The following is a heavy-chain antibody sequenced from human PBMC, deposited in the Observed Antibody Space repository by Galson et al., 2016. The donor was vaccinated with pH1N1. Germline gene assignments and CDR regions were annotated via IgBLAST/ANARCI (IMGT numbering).Heavy chain of an antibody. CDR2: IYWDDDK. J-gene: IGHJ4*02. V-gene: IGHV2-5*02. CDR1: GFSLSTSGVG. CDR3: ARNGYGDYVGYLDY. D-gene: IGHD4-17*01. Sequence: PALVKPTQTLTLTCTFSGFSLSTSGVGVGWIRQPPGKALEWLALIYWDDDKRYSPYLKSRLTITKDTSKNQVVLTMTNMDPVDTATYYCARNGYGDYVGYLDYWGQGTLVTVSS.